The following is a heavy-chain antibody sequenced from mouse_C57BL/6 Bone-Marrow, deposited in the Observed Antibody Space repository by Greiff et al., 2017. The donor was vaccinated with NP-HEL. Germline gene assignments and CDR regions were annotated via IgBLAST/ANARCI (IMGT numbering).Heavy chain of an antibody. J-gene: IGHJ4*01. V-gene: IGHV1-64*01. D-gene: IGHD4-1*01. CDR2: IHPNSGST. CDR3: ARPNSCAMDY. Sequence: QVQLQQSGAELVKPGASVKLSCKASGYTFTSYWMHWVKQRPGQGLEWIGMIHPNSGSTNFNEKFKSKATLTVDKSSSTAYMQLSSLTSEDSAVYYCARPNSCAMDYWGQGTSVTVSS. CDR1: GYTFTSYW.